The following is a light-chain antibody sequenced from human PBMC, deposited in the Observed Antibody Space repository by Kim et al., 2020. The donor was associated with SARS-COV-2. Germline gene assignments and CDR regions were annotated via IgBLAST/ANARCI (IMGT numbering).Light chain of an antibody. V-gene: IGLV7-46*01. CDR3: LLHYSGGLV. CDR2: DAT. CDR1: TGAVTSGHY. Sequence: PGERVTRTCGSSTGAVTSGHYPCWLQQKPGQAPRTLNYDATNKHAWTPARFSGSLLGGKAALTLSGAQPEDEAQYYCLLHYSGGLVFGGGTQLTV. J-gene: IGLJ2*01.